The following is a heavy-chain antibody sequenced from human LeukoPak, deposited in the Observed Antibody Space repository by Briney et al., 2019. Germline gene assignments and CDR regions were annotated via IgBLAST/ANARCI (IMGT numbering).Heavy chain of an antibody. J-gene: IGHJ2*01. Sequence: GGSLRLSCAASGFTVSSNYMSWVRQAPGKGLEWVSIIYSGGSTFYADSVKGRFTISRDNSKNTLYLQMNSLRAEDTAVYYCARRGGYGDSYWYFDLWGRGTLVTVSS. CDR2: IYSGGST. CDR3: ARRGGYGDSYWYFDL. V-gene: IGHV3-53*01. CDR1: GFTVSSNY. D-gene: IGHD4-17*01.